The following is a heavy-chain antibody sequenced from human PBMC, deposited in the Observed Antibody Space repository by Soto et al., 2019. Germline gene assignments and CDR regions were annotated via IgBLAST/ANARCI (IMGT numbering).Heavy chain of an antibody. CDR2: IYYSGST. V-gene: IGHV4-31*02. J-gene: IGHJ6*02. CDR3: ARDKVGHGMDV. D-gene: IGHD1-26*01. CDR1: GFTFSSYA. Sequence: LRLSCAASGFTFSSYAMSWVRQHPGKGLEWIGYIYYSGSTYYNPSLKSRVTISVDTSKNQFSLKLSSVTAADTAVYYCARDKVGHGMDVWGQGTTVTSP.